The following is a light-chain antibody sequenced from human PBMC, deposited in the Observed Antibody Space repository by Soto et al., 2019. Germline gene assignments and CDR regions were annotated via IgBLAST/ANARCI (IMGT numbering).Light chain of an antibody. J-gene: IGKJ1*01. CDR2: DAS. V-gene: IGKV1-5*01. Sequence: DIPVTQSPSTLSASVGDRVTVTCRASQSVSKYLAWYQQRPGKAPKLLIYDASSLESGVPSRFSGSGSGTDFTLTINSLQPDDFATYYCQQYDSYLGTFGQGTKVEIK. CDR1: QSVSKY. CDR3: QQYDSYLGT.